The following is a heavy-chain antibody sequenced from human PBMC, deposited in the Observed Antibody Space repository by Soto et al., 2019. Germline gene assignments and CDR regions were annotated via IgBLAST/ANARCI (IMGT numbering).Heavy chain of an antibody. D-gene: IGHD6-13*01. CDR2: IYPGDSDT. Sequence: PGESLKISCKGSGYSFTSYWIGWVRQMPGKGLECMGIIYPGDSDTNYSPSFQGHVTISADKSISTAYLQWSSLKASDTAMYYCAREEGVSSWSNSGWLGSDYWGQGTLVTVSS. CDR1: GYSFTSYW. CDR3: AREEGVSSWSNSGWLGSDY. J-gene: IGHJ4*02. V-gene: IGHV5-51*01.